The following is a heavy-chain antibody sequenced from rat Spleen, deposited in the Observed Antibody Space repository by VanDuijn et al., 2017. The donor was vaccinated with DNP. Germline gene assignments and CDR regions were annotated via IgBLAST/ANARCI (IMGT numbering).Heavy chain of an antibody. J-gene: IGHJ2*01. V-gene: IGHV5S13*01. CDR3: VRWNSGHFDY. D-gene: IGHD4-3*01. CDR1: GITFTNYG. CDR2: INAGDGKT. Sequence: EVQLVESGGGLVQPGRSLKLSCVASGITFTNYGMAWVRQAPTKGLEWVAVINAGDGKTYYRDSVKGRFTISRDNAKNTLYLQMNSLRSEDMATYYCVRWNSGHFDYWGQGVMVTVSS.